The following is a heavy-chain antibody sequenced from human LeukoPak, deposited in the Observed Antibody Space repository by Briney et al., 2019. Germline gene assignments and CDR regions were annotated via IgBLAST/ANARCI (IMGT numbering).Heavy chain of an antibody. V-gene: IGHV3-21*01. D-gene: IGHD3-10*01. Sequence: VGSLRLSCAASGFTFSSYSMNWVRQAPGKGLEWVSSISSSSSYIYYADSVKGRFTISRDNAKNSLYLQMNSLRAEDTAVYYCARGEGSGSFRFDPWGQGTLVTVSS. CDR2: ISSSSSYI. J-gene: IGHJ5*02. CDR3: ARGEGSGSFRFDP. CDR1: GFTFSSYS.